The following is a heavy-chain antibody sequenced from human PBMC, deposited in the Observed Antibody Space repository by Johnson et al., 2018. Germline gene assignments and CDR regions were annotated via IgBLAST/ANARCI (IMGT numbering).Heavy chain of an antibody. CDR2: SSCNSGST. CDR1: GFIFDDYA. CDR3: ARGLYTSRWPTSDY. V-gene: IGHV3-9*01. J-gene: IGHJ4*02. D-gene: IGHD6-13*01. Sequence: VQLVQSGGGLVQPGRSLRLSCAASGFIFDDYALHWMRQRPGKGLEWVSGSSCNSGSTDYADSVKGRFTLSRDNAENSLYLQMNSLRTEDTALYFCARGLYTSRWPTSDYLGQGTLVTVSS.